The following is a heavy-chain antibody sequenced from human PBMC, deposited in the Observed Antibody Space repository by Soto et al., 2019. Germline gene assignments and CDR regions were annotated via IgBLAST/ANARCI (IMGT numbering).Heavy chain of an antibody. D-gene: IGHD6-13*01. CDR3: ARDRGSSALTGAFDI. Sequence: QVQLQESGPGLVKSSGTLSLTCAVSGGSISSSIWWSWVRQPPGKGLEWIGEISHSGSTNSNPSLMSRVTLSVDKSKNQFSLKLSSVTVADTAVYYCARDRGSSALTGAFDIWGQGTMVTVSS. CDR2: ISHSGST. J-gene: IGHJ3*02. CDR1: GGSISSSIW. V-gene: IGHV4-4*02.